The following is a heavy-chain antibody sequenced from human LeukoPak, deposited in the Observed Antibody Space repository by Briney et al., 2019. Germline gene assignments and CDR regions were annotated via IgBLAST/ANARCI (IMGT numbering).Heavy chain of an antibody. J-gene: IGHJ4*02. V-gene: IGHV3-21*01. Sequence: GGSLRLSCAASGFTFSSYSMNWVHQAPGKGLEWVSSISSSSSSIYYADSLKGRFTISRDNAKNSLYLQMNSLRAEDTAVYYCARDQSSGCFDYWGRGTLVTVSP. CDR2: ISSSSSSI. CDR1: GFTFSSYS. D-gene: IGHD6-19*01. CDR3: ARDQSSGCFDY.